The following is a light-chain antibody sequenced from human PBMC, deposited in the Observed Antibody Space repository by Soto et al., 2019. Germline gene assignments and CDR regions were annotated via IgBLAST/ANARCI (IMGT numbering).Light chain of an antibody. J-gene: IGKJ5*01. CDR1: QSVSSN. V-gene: IGKV3-15*01. CDR3: QQYNNWPPT. CDR2: GAS. Sequence: EIVMTQSPATLSVSPGERATLSCRASQSVSSNLAWYQQKPGQAPRLLIHGASTRATGIPARFSGSRSGTEFTLTISSLQSEDFAVYYCQQYNNWPPTFGQGTRLEIK.